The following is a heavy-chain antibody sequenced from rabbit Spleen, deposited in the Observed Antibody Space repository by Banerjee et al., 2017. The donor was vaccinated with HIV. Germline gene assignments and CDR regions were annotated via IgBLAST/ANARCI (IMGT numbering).Heavy chain of an antibody. J-gene: IGHJ6*01. CDR2: INTATGKS. D-gene: IGHD1-1*01. V-gene: IGHV1S45*01. CDR1: GFSFSDRDV. CDR3: ARDTSSSFSSYGMDL. Sequence: QEQLEESGGGLVKPEGSLTLTCKASGFSFSDRDVMCWVRQAPGKGLEWIACINTATGKSVYASWAKGRFTMSRTSSTTVTLQMTSLTAADTATYFCARDTSSSFSSYGMDLWGPGTLVTVS.